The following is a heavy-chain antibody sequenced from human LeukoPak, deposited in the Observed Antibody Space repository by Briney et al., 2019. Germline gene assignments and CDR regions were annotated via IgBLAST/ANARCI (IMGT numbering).Heavy chain of an antibody. CDR3: ARDTQNYYDSSGYFSP. CDR1: GGSISSSSYY. Sequence: PSETLSLTCTVSGGSISSSSYYWGWIRQPPGKGLEWIGSIYYSGSTYYNPSLKSRVTISVDTSNNQFSLKLSSVTAADTAVYYCARDTQNYYDSSGYFSPWGQGTLVTVSS. J-gene: IGHJ5*02. V-gene: IGHV4-39*07. CDR2: IYYSGST. D-gene: IGHD3-22*01.